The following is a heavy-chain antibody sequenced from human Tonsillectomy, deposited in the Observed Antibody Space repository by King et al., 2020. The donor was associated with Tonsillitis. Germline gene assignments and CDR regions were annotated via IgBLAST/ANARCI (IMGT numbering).Heavy chain of an antibody. J-gene: IGHJ6*03. V-gene: IGHV3-33*08. CDR1: GFTFSSSG. Sequence: VQLVESGGDVVQPGTSLRLSCAASGFTFSSSGMHWVRQAPGRGLEWVAVIWYNGSYKYYADSVKGRFTIYRDNSKNTLYLRMNSLRAEDTAVYYCARDGPNYYYMDVGGRGTTVTVSS. CDR2: IWYNGSYK. CDR3: ARDGPNYYYMDV.